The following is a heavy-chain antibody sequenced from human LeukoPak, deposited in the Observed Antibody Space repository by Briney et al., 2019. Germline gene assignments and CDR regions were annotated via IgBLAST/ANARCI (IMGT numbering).Heavy chain of an antibody. CDR1: GGSINSSNW. Sequence: PSGTLSLTCAVSGGSINSSNWWSWVRQPPGKGLEWIGSVFYSGSTYYNPSLKSRVTMSVDTSKNQFSLKLSSVIAADTAVYYCARLWSTDCSGGSCPHQPNYWGQGTLVTVSS. CDR2: VFYSGST. J-gene: IGHJ4*02. CDR3: ARLWSTDCSGGSCPHQPNY. V-gene: IGHV4-4*02. D-gene: IGHD2-15*01.